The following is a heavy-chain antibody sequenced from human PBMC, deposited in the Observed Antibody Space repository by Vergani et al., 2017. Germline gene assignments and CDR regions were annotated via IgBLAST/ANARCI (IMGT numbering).Heavy chain of an antibody. CDR3: AKGYPDPRITIFGVVTDDAFDI. Sequence: EVQLLESGGGLVQPGGSLRLSCAASGFTFSSYAMSWVRQAPGKGLEWVSAISGSGGSTYYADSVKGRFTISSDNSKNTLYLQMNSLRAEDTAVYYCAKGYPDPRITIFGVVTDDAFDIWGQGTMVTVSS. CDR1: GFTFSSYA. CDR2: ISGSGGST. V-gene: IGHV3-23*01. J-gene: IGHJ3*02. D-gene: IGHD3-3*01.